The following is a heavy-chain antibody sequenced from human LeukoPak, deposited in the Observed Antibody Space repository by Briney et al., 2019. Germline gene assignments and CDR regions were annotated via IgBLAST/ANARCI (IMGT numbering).Heavy chain of an antibody. Sequence: PSETLSLTCTVSGASIDTDSWSWIRQPPGKGLEWIGYIFGGGTTKYDPSLKSRATISSDTSKNQFSLKLTSVTAADTAVYYCARTRGNGWFDAWGHGTLATVSS. CDR3: ARTRGNGWFDA. CDR1: GASIDTDS. V-gene: IGHV4-59*08. CDR2: IFGGGTT. J-gene: IGHJ5*01.